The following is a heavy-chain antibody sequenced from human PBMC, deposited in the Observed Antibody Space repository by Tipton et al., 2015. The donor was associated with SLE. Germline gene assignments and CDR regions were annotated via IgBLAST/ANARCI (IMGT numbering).Heavy chain of an antibody. J-gene: IGHJ4*02. CDR3: TTAPDYGEDF. CDR1: GFTFTNAW. V-gene: IGHV3-15*01. CDR2: IKSKRVGGTT. D-gene: IGHD4-17*01. Sequence: GSLRLSCAASGFTFTNAWMSWVRQAPGKGLEWLGRIKSKRVGGTTDYGAPVRGRFTISRDDSKNTLYLQINSLKIEDTAVYYCTTAPDYGEDFWGRGALVTVSS.